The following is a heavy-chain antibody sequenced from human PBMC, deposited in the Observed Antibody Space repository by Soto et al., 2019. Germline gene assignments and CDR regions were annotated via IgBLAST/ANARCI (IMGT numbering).Heavy chain of an antibody. D-gene: IGHD3-10*01. CDR3: ARYGVREYHYYGMDV. V-gene: IGHV1-3*05. Sequence: QVQLVQSGAEEKKPGASVKVSCKASGYTFTSYAIHWVRQAPGQGLEWMGWINAGNGNTKYSQKFQGRVTSTRDTSASTAYMELSTLTSEDTAVYYCARYGVREYHYYGMDVWGQGTTVTVSS. CDR2: INAGNGNT. CDR1: GYTFTSYA. J-gene: IGHJ6*02.